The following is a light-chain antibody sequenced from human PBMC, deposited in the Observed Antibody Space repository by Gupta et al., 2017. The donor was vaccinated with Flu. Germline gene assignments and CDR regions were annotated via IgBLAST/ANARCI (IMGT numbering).Light chain of an antibody. V-gene: IGKV3-20*01. J-gene: IGKJ4*01. CDR3: QQQGHLPFT. CDR1: QSVTSNS. Sequence: LVFSQSPCTLSVSPGERATLSCRARQSVTSNSLAWYQQRPGRAPRLLIYGASSRAAGIPDRFSGSGTGTEFTLTIRRREPEDFAVYYCQQQGHLPFTFGRGTKVDIK. CDR2: GAS.